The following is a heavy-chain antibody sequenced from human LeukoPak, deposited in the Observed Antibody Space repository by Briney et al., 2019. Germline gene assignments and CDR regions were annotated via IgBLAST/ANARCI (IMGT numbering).Heavy chain of an antibody. Sequence: SETLSLTCTVSGGSISSSSYYWGWIRQPPGKGLEWIGEINHSGSTNYNPSLKSRVTISVDTSKNQFSLKLSSVTAADTAVYYCARARLVPRGDAFDIWGQGTMVTVSS. CDR2: INHSGST. J-gene: IGHJ3*02. CDR3: ARARLVPRGDAFDI. V-gene: IGHV4-39*07. CDR1: GGSISSSSYY. D-gene: IGHD1-26*01.